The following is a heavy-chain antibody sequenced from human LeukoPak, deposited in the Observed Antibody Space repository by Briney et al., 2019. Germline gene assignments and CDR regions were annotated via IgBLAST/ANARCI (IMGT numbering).Heavy chain of an antibody. J-gene: IGHJ4*02. V-gene: IGHV3-30*18. CDR1: GFTFRRHG. CDR2: ISNDGSRK. D-gene: IGHD3-16*01. Sequence: GGSLRLSYAPSGFTFRRHGMHWVRQAPGKGLEWMAIISNDGSRKYYAHSVEGRFTISRDNSKNTLYLQMDSLRAEDTAVYYCAKRVLTFLDYWGQGTLVTVSS. CDR3: AKRVLTFLDY.